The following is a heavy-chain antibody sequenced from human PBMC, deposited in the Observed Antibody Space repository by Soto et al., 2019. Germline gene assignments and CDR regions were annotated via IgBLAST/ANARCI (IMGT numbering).Heavy chain of an antibody. D-gene: IGHD2-2*01. CDR1: GFTFSSYG. Sequence: GGSLRLSCAASGFTFSSYGMHWVRQATGKGLEWVAVIWYEGSNKYYADSVKGRFTISIDNSKNTLYLQMNSLRAEDMAVYYCARDLSAYQLLDYWGQGTLVTVSS. V-gene: IGHV3-33*08. CDR3: ARDLSAYQLLDY. J-gene: IGHJ4*02. CDR2: IWYEGSNK.